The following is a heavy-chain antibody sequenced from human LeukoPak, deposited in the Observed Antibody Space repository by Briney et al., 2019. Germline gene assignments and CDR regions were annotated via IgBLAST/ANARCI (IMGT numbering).Heavy chain of an antibody. V-gene: IGHV3-64*01. J-gene: IGHJ4*02. D-gene: IGHD3-10*01. Sequence: GGSLRLSCAASGFTFSSYAMHWVRQAPGKGLEYVSVISSNGGSTYYANSVKGRFTISRDNSRNTLYLQMGSLRAEDMAVYYCARGGLLWFGELSGYWDQGTLVTVSS. CDR1: GFTFSSYA. CDR3: ARGGLLWFGELSGY. CDR2: ISSNGGST.